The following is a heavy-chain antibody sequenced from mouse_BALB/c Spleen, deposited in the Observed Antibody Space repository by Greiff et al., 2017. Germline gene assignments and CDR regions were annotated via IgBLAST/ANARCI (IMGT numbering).Heavy chain of an antibody. CDR1: GFTFSSYD. Sequence: EVKVVESGGGLVKPGGSLKLSCAASGFTFSSYDMSWVRQTPEKRLEWVAYISSVGGSTYYPDTVKGRFTISRDNAKNTLYLQMSSLKSEDTAMYYCARHPPTATWFAYWGQGTLVTVSA. CDR3: ARHPPTATWFAY. D-gene: IGHD1-2*01. V-gene: IGHV5-12-1*01. J-gene: IGHJ3*01. CDR2: ISSVGGST.